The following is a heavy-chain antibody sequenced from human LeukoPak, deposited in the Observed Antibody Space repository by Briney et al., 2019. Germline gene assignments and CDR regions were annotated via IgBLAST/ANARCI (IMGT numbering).Heavy chain of an antibody. CDR3: AKSGDGVRGVIITETQNKEFDY. D-gene: IGHD3-10*01. CDR2: ISYDGSNK. CDR1: GFTFSSYG. Sequence: GGSLRLSCAASGFTFSSYGMHWVRQAPGKGLEWVAVISYDGSNKYYADSVKGRFTISRDNSKNTLYLQMNSLRAEDTAVYYCAKSGDGVRGVIITETQNKEFDYWGQGTLVTVSS. V-gene: IGHV3-30*18. J-gene: IGHJ4*02.